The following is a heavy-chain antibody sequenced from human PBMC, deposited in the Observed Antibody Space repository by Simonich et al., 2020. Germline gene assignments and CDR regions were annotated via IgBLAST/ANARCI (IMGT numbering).Heavy chain of an antibody. D-gene: IGHD7-27*01. CDR3: AREDLTGDAFDI. CDR2: ISYDGSNK. J-gene: IGHJ3*02. Sequence: QVQLVESGGGVVQPGRSLRLSCAASGFTFSSYAMHWVRQAPGKGLGWGSFISYDGSNKYYAYSVKGRFTISRDNSKNTLYLQMNSLRAEDTAVYYCAREDLTGDAFDIWGQGTMVTVSS. V-gene: IGHV3-30*07. CDR1: GFTFSSYA.